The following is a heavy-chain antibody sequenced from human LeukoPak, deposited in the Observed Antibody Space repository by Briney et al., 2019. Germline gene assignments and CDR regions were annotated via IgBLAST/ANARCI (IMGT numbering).Heavy chain of an antibody. V-gene: IGHV3-23*01. CDR3: AKGNAGHCTGTTCYPFDY. CDR2: ISGSDPGT. J-gene: IGHJ4*02. CDR1: GFTFSTYA. D-gene: IGHD2-2*01. Sequence: GESLRLSCAASGFTFSTYAMSYVRQVPGKGVEWVSAISGSDPGTYYADSVKGRFTISRDNSRNTLHLQMNSLRVEDTAIYYCAKGNAGHCTGTTCYPFDYWGQGTLVTVSS.